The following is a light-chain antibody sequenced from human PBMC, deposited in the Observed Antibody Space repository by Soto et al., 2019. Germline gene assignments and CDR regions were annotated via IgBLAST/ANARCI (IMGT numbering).Light chain of an antibody. Sequence: EIVLTQSPGTLCLSPGERATLSCRASQSVSSSYLAWYQQKPGQAPRLLICGASSRATGIPDRFSGSGSGTDFTLTISRLEPEDFAVYYCQQYDSSRATFGQGTKVEIK. CDR2: GAS. CDR3: QQYDSSRAT. J-gene: IGKJ1*01. V-gene: IGKV3-20*01. CDR1: QSVSSSY.